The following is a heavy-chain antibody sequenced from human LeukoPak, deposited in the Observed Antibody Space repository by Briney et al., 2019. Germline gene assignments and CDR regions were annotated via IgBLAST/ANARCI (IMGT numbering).Heavy chain of an antibody. CDR3: HGVYDSSGYGYFDY. J-gene: IGHJ4*02. V-gene: IGHV3-33*01. CDR1: GFTFSSYG. Sequence: GRSLRLSCAASGFTFSSYGMHWDRQAPGKGLEWVAVIWYDGSNKYYADSVKGRFTISRDNSKNTLYLQMNSLRAEDTAVYYCHGVYDSSGYGYFDYWGQGTLVTVSS. D-gene: IGHD3-22*01. CDR2: IWYDGSNK.